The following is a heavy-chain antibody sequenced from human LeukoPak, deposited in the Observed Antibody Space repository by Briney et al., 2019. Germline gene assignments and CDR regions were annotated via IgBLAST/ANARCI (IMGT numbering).Heavy chain of an antibody. CDR1: GGSFSSSSYY. CDR2: IYYSGST. J-gene: IGHJ4*02. D-gene: IGHD3-9*01. CDR3: ARVSYYDILRSDY. Sequence: SETLSLTCAVYGGSFSSSSYYWGWIRQPPGKGLEWIGSIYYSGSTYYDPSLKSRVTISVDTSKNQFSLKLSSVTAADTAVYYCARVSYYDILRSDYWGQGTLVTVSS. V-gene: IGHV4-39*07.